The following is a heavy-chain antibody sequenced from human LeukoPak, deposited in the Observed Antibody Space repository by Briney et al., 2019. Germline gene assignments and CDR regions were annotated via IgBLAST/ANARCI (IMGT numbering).Heavy chain of an antibody. CDR2: TSGSGGTT. V-gene: IGHV3-23*01. Sequence: PGGSLRLSCAASGFTLSSYAMSWVRQAPGKGLEWVSATSGSGGTTYYADSVKGRFTISRDNSKNTLYLQMNSLRAEDTAVYYCAREGSSSWYKPPLDYWGQGTLVTVSS. J-gene: IGHJ4*02. CDR3: AREGSSSWYKPPLDY. D-gene: IGHD6-13*01. CDR1: GFTLSSYA.